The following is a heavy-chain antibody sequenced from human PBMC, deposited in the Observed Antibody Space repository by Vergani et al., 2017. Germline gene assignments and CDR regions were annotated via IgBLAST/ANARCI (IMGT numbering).Heavy chain of an antibody. Sequence: VQLVESGGGVVQPGRSLRLSCAASGFTFSSYGMHWVRQAPGKGLEWVAVIWYDGSNKYYADSVKGRFTISRDNSKNTLYLQMNSLRAEDTAVYYCANRGYRTIDYWGQGTLVTVSS. CDR1: GFTFSSYG. CDR3: ANRGYRTIDY. J-gene: IGHJ4*02. CDR2: IWYDGSNK. V-gene: IGHV3-33*06. D-gene: IGHD5-12*01.